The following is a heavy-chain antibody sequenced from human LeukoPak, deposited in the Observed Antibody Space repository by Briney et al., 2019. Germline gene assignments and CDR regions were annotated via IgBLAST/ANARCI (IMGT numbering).Heavy chain of an antibody. CDR3: ASRGSSGTYYDY. D-gene: IGHD1-26*01. Sequence: PGGALRLSCATSGFTFRSYVMHWVRQAPGKGLEYVSSISSDGISTYYANSVKGRFIISRDNSKNTLYIQMGSLRADDMAVYYCASRGSSGTYYDYWGQGTLVTVSS. CDR1: GFTFRSYV. V-gene: IGHV3-64*01. CDR2: ISSDGIST. J-gene: IGHJ4*02.